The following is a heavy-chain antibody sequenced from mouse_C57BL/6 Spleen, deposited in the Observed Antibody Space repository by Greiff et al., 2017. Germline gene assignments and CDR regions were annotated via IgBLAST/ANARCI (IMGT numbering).Heavy chain of an antibody. J-gene: IGHJ1*03. CDR2: ISDGGSYT. V-gene: IGHV5-4*01. D-gene: IGHD1-3*01. Sequence: EVKLMESGGGLVKPGGSLKLSCAASGFTFSSYAMSWVRQTPEKRLEWVATISDGGSYTYYPDNVKGRFTISRDNAKNNLYLQMSHLKSEDTAMYYCARDGVYKRDRYFDVWGTGTTVTVSS. CDR3: ARDGVYKRDRYFDV. CDR1: GFTFSSYA.